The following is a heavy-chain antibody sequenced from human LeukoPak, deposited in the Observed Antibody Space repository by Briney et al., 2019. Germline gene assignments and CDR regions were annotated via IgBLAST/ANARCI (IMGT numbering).Heavy chain of an antibody. CDR3: AKGVRKTAVGYGYGMDV. CDR2: ISGTGGRT. V-gene: IGHV3-23*01. J-gene: IGHJ6*04. D-gene: IGHD5-18*01. Sequence: GGSLRLSCAASGFTFSSYAMNWVRQAPGKGLEWVSVISGTGGRTYYADSVKGRFTISRDNSKNTLYLQMNSLRAEDTAVYYCAKGVRKTAVGYGYGMDVWGKGTTVTISS. CDR1: GFTFSSYA.